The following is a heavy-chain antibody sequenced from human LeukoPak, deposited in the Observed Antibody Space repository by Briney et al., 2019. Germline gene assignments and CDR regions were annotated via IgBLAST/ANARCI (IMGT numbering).Heavy chain of an antibody. V-gene: IGHV1-18*01. D-gene: IGHD3-22*01. CDR1: GYTFTSYG. CDR2: ISAYNGNT. Sequence: ASVKVSCKASGYTFTSYGISWVRQAPGQGLEWMGWISAYNGNTNYAQKLQGRVTMTTDTSTSTAYMELRSLRSDDTAVYYCARTRITKIVVVKDFDYWGHGTLVTVFS. CDR3: ARTRITKIVVVKDFDY. J-gene: IGHJ4*01.